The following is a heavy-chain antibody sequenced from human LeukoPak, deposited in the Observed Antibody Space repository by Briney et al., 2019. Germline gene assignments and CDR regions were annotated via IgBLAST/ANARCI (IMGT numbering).Heavy chain of an antibody. CDR3: ARVGSGWRNSTRLKRNSYYFDY. CDR1: GGSFSGYY. Sequence: SETLSLTCAVYGGSFSGYYWSWIRQPPGKGLEWIGEINHSGSTNYNPSLKSRVTISVGTSKNQFSLKLSSVTAADTAVYYCARVGSGWRNSTRLKRNSYYFDYWGQGTLVTVSS. J-gene: IGHJ4*02. V-gene: IGHV4-34*01. D-gene: IGHD6-19*01. CDR2: INHSGST.